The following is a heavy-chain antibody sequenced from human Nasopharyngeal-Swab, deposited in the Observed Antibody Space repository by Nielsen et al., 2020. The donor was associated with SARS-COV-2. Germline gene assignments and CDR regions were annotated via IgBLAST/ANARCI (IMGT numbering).Heavy chain of an antibody. J-gene: IGHJ3*02. CDR2: IYSGGST. V-gene: IGHV3-53*01. Sequence: GGSLRLSCAASGFIVSSNYMSWVRQAPGKGLEWVSAIYSGGSTYYADSVKGRFTISRDHSKNTLYLQMNSLRAEDTAVYYCARVSYAILTGYYAAFDIWGQGTMVTVSS. CDR3: ARVSYAILTGYYAAFDI. D-gene: IGHD3-9*01. CDR1: GFIVSSNY.